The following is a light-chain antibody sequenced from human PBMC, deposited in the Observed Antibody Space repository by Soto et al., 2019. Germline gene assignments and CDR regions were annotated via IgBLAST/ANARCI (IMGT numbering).Light chain of an antibody. CDR2: DAS. J-gene: IGKJ5*01. V-gene: IGKV3-20*01. CDR3: QQYGSSPIT. Sequence: IVLTQSPGTLSLSPGERATLSCRASQSVSSSTYLAWYQHKPGQAPRLVIYDASSRATGIPDRFSGSGSGTDFTLTISRLEPEDFAVYYCQQYGSSPITFGQGTRLEVK. CDR1: QSVSSSTY.